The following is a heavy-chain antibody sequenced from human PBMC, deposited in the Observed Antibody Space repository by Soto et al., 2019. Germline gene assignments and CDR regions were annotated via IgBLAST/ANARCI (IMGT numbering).Heavy chain of an antibody. V-gene: IGHV4-39*01. D-gene: IGHD6-13*01. J-gene: IGHJ6*03. Sequence: SETLSLTCTVSGGSISSSSYYWGWIRQPPGKGLEWIGSIYYSGSTYYNPSLKSRVTISVDTSKNQFSLKLSSVTAADTAVYYCARMAKYSSSWYRSYYYYMDFWGKGTTVTVSS. CDR2: IYYSGST. CDR3: ARMAKYSSSWYRSYYYYMDF. CDR1: GGSISSSSYY.